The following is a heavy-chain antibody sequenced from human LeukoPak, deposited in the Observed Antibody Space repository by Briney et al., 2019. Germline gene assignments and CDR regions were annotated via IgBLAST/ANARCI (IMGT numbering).Heavy chain of an antibody. Sequence: ASVKVSCKASGYTFSIFGITWVRQARGQGLEWMGWISAHNGNTNYAQKLQGRVTMTTDTSTSTAYMELSGLTSEDTAVYYYARVGATVTRFADYWGQGTLVTVSS. CDR3: ARVGATVTRFADY. CDR1: GYTFSIFG. J-gene: IGHJ4*02. V-gene: IGHV1-18*01. D-gene: IGHD4-11*01. CDR2: ISAHNGNT.